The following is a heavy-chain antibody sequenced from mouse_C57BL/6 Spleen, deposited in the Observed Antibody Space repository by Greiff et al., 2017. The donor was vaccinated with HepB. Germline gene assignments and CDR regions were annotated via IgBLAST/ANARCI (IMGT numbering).Heavy chain of an antibody. CDR2: INPNNGGT. CDR3: ARWGSCMEY. J-gene: IGHJ4*01. Sequence: VQLQVSGPVLVKPGASVKIPCKASGYTFTDYKMVWVKQSHGKSLEWIGDINPNNGGTIYNQKFKGKATLTVDKSSSRADMELRSRTSEDTAVYYCARWGSCMEYWGQGTSVTVSS. CDR1: GYTFTDYK. D-gene: IGHD3-1*01. V-gene: IGHV1-18*01.